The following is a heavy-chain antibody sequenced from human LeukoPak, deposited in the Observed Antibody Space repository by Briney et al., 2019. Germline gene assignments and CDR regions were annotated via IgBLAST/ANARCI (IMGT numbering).Heavy chain of an antibody. D-gene: IGHD4-17*01. CDR2: IRHDGSRT. V-gene: IGHV3-30*02. CDR3: AKDNGDYLTPDN. CDR1: GFTFSRFG. J-gene: IGHJ4*02. Sequence: GGSMRLSCATSGFTFSRFGVHWVRQAPDKGLEWVAFIRHDGSRTYCGDSVKGRCTVSRDTSKNTVFLQVASLTADGTAVYYCAKDNGDYLTPDNWGQGTLVTVSS.